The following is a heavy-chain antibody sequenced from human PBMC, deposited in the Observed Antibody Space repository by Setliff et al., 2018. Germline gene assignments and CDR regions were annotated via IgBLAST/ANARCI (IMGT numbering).Heavy chain of an antibody. D-gene: IGHD6-19*01. CDR3: ARVSQYSSGWYYFYYYGMDV. CDR1: GGSISSSSYY. CDR2: IYYSGST. J-gene: IGHJ6*02. Sequence: PSETLSLTCTVSGGSISSSSYYWGWIRQPPGKGLEWIGSIYYSGSTYYNPSLKSRVTISVDTSKNQFSLKLSSVTAADTAVYYCARVSQYSSGWYYFYYYGMDVWGQGTTGTVSS. V-gene: IGHV4-39*07.